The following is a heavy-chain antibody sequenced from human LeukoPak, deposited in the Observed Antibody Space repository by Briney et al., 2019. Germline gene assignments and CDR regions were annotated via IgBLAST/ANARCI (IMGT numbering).Heavy chain of an antibody. Sequence: GGSLRLSCVASVFTFSKAWMSWVRQAPGKGLEWVGRIKSKTDGGPTDNAAPVKGRFAISRDDSKNTMSLHMNSPKTDDTAVYYCTTDGCSGGGCFSGHYWGQGTLVTVSS. CDR2: IKSKTDGGPT. CDR1: VFTFSKAW. CDR3: TTDGCSGGGCFSGHY. D-gene: IGHD2-15*01. V-gene: IGHV3-15*01. J-gene: IGHJ4*02.